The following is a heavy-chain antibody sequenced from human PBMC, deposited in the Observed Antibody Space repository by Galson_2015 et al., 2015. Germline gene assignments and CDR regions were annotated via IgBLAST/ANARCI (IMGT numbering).Heavy chain of an antibody. CDR3: AKAPVEAAIQWRMMYYFDY. CDR2: ISWNSGSI. Sequence: SLRLSCAASGFTFDDYAMHWVRQAPGKGLEWVSGISWNSGSIGYADSVKGRFTISRDNAKNSLYLQMNSLRAEDTALYYCAKAPVEAAIQWRMMYYFDYWGQGTLVTVSS. D-gene: IGHD2-15*01. CDR1: GFTFDDYA. V-gene: IGHV3-9*01. J-gene: IGHJ4*02.